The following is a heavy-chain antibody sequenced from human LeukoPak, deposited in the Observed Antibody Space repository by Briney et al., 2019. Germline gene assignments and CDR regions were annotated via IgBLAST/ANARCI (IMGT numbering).Heavy chain of an antibody. CDR3: ARGRDAYKVGY. J-gene: IGHJ4*02. CDR1: GGSISSYY. D-gene: IGHD5-24*01. V-gene: IGHV4-4*07. Sequence: PSETLSLTCTVSGGSISSYYWSWIRQPAGKGLEWIGRIYTSGSTYYNPSLKSRVTMSVDTSKNQFSLNLSSVTAADTAVYYCARGRDAYKVGYWGQGTLVTVSS. CDR2: IYTSGST.